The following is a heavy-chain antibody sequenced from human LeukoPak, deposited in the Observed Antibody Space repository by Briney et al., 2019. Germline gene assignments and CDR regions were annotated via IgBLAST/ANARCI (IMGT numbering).Heavy chain of an antibody. CDR3: ARALRITMVRGATPPLGY. CDR2: MNPNSGNT. V-gene: IGHV1-8*02. Sequence: ASVKVSCKASGYTFTSYDINWVRQATGQGLEWMGWMNPNSGNTGYAQKFQGRVTMTRNTSISTAYMELSSLRSEDTAVYYCARALRITMVRGATPPLGYWGQGTLVTVSS. J-gene: IGHJ4*02. D-gene: IGHD3-10*01. CDR1: GYTFTSYD.